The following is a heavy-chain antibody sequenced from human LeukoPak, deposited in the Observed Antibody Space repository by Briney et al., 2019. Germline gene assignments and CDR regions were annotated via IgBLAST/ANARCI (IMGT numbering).Heavy chain of an antibody. D-gene: IGHD4-17*01. Sequence: GGSLRLSCAASGFTFSSYGMHWVRQAPGKGLEWVAVISYDGSNKYYAESVKGRFTISRDNSKNTLFLQMNSLRTEDTAVYFCARGATVTSPLDYWGQGTLVTVSS. CDR2: ISYDGSNK. CDR3: ARGATVTSPLDY. V-gene: IGHV3-30*03. J-gene: IGHJ4*02. CDR1: GFTFSSYG.